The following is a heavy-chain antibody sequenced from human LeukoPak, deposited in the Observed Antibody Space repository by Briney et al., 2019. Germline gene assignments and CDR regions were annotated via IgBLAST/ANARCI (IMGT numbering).Heavy chain of an antibody. CDR3: GKDPNGDFIGAFDM. Sequence: PEGSLRLSCAGSGFTFSKFGMIWVRQAPGRGLEWVSGISASSTNTYYADSLKGRSTISRDNAKNTLYLEMNSLRAEDTAVYYCGKDPNGDFIGAFDMWGRGTMVTVSP. V-gene: IGHV3-23*01. J-gene: IGHJ3*02. CDR2: ISASSTNT. CDR1: GFTFSKFG. D-gene: IGHD2-21*02.